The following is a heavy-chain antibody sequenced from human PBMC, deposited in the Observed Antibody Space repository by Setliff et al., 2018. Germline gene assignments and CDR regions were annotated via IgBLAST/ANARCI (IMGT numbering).Heavy chain of an antibody. CDR1: GFTFSSYT. J-gene: IGHJ5*02. V-gene: IGHV3-21*01. D-gene: IGHD3-10*01. Sequence: GSLRLSCAASGFTFSSYTMNWVRQAPGQGLEWVSSIDSSSTWIYYADSVKGRFTISRDNAKSSLYLQMNSLRAEDTAVYYCARDLIRGAPNWFDPWGQGTLVTVSS. CDR3: ARDLIRGAPNWFDP. CDR2: IDSSSTWI.